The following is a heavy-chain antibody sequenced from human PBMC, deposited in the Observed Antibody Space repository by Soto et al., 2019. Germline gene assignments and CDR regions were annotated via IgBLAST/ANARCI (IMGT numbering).Heavy chain of an antibody. CDR1: GYTFPSYA. V-gene: IGHV1-3*01. Sequence: QVQLVQSGAEVKKPGASVKVSCKASGYTFPSYAVHWVRQAPGQRLEWMGWINAGNGNTKYSQSFQGRVTISRDTSASTAYMELSSLRSEDTAVYYCARGGYCSGGTCYPGWFDPWGQGTLVTVSS. D-gene: IGHD2-15*01. CDR3: ARGGYCSGGTCYPGWFDP. CDR2: INAGNGNT. J-gene: IGHJ5*02.